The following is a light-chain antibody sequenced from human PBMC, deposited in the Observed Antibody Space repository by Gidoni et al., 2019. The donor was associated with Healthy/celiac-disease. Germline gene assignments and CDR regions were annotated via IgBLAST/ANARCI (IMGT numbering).Light chain of an antibody. J-gene: IGKJ3*01. Sequence: DIVMTQSPLSLPVTPGEPASNSCRSSQSLLHSNGYNYLDWYLQKPGQSPQLLIYLGSNRASGVPDRFSGSGSGTDFTLKISRVEAEDVGVYYCMQALQTPDTFXPXTKVDIK. CDR3: MQALQTPDT. V-gene: IGKV2-28*01. CDR1: QSLLHSNGYNY. CDR2: LGS.